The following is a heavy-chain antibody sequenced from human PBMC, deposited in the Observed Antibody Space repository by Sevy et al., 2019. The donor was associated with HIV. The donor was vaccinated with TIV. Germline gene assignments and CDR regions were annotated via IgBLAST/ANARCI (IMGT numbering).Heavy chain of an antibody. V-gene: IGHV1-24*01. CDR1: GYTLTELS. Sequence: ASVKVSCKVSGYTLTELSMHWVRQAPGKGLEWMGGFDPEDGETIYTQKFQGRVTMTEDTSTDTAYMELSSLRSEDTAVYYCATSSSWYCRYFDYWGQGTLVTVSS. CDR2: FDPEDGET. CDR3: ATSSSWYCRYFDY. D-gene: IGHD6-13*01. J-gene: IGHJ4*02.